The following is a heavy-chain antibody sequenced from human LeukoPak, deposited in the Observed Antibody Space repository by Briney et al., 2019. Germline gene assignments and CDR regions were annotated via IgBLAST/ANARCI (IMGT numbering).Heavy chain of an antibody. J-gene: IGHJ6*02. V-gene: IGHV1-69*04. D-gene: IGHD5-18*01. CDR3: ARDQGLTAPPPYGLDV. Sequence: SVKVSCKTSGGTFSSSAITWVRQAPGQGLEWMGRVIPVLNITTYAQKFQGSVTITADTSTSTVYMELSSLRSEETAVYYCARDQGLTAPPPYGLDVWAKGPRSSSP. CDR2: VIPVLNIT. CDR1: GGTFSSSA.